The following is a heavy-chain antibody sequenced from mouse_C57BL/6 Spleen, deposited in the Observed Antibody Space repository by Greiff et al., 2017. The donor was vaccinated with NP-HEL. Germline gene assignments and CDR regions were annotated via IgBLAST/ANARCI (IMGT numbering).Heavy chain of an antibody. Sequence: VQLQQSGPELVKPGASVKISCKASGYTFTDYYMHWVKQSHGKSLEWIGDINPNNGGTSYNQKFKGKATLTVDKSSRTAYMELRSLTSEDSAVYYCARFGSGPFADWGQGTLVTVSA. D-gene: IGHD1-1*01. CDR3: ARFGSGPFAD. CDR2: INPNNGGT. J-gene: IGHJ3*01. CDR1: GYTFTDYY. V-gene: IGHV1-26*01.